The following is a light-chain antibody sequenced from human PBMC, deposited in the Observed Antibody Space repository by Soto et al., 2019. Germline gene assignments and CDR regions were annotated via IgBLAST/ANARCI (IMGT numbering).Light chain of an antibody. Sequence: EIVMTQSPATLSVSQGERATLSCRASQSVSSNLAWYQKKPGQAPRLLIYGASTRATGIPARFSGSGSGTEFTLTISSLLSEDFAVYYCQQYNNWPPYTFGQGTKLEIK. CDR3: QQYNNWPPYT. CDR2: GAS. J-gene: IGKJ2*01. V-gene: IGKV3-15*01. CDR1: QSVSSN.